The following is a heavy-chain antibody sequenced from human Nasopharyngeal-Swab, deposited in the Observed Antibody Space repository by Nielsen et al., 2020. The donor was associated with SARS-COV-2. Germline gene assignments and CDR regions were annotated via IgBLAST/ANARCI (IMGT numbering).Heavy chain of an antibody. D-gene: IGHD3-10*01. CDR1: GYTFTSYA. Sequence: ASVKVSCKASGYTFTSYAMNWMRQAPGQGLEWMGWINTNTGNPTYAQGLTGRFVFSLDTSVSTAYLQISSLKAEDTAVYYCAIEGITMVRGVITKYAFDIWGQVTMVTVSS. CDR2: INTNTGNP. J-gene: IGHJ3*02. V-gene: IGHV7-4-1*02. CDR3: AIEGITMVRGVITKYAFDI.